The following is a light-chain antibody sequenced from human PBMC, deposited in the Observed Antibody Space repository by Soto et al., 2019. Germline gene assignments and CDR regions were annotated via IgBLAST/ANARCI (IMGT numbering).Light chain of an antibody. CDR2: GNG. J-gene: IGLJ2*01. CDR1: SSNIGTGYD. Sequence: QSVLTQPPSVSGAPGQRVSISCTGSSSNIGTGYDVHWYQQLPGTAPKLLIYGNGNRPSGVPDRFSGSKSGTSASLAISGLQSEDEGDYFCASWDDIIHGPLFGAGTKLTVL. V-gene: IGLV1-40*01. CDR3: ASWDDIIHGPL.